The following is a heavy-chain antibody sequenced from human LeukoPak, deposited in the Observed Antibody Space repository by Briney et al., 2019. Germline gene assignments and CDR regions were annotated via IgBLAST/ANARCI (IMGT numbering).Heavy chain of an antibody. CDR1: GGSFSGYY. CDR3: ARGPEYDYVWGSYYFDY. V-gene: IGHV4-34*01. Sequence: SETLSLTCAVYGGSFSGYYWSWIRQPPGKGLEWIGEIYHTGDTNYNPSLKSRVTISVDTSKNQFSLKLSSVTAADTAVYYCARGPEYDYVWGSYYFDYWGQGTLVTVSS. D-gene: IGHD3-16*01. CDR2: IYHTGDT. J-gene: IGHJ4*02.